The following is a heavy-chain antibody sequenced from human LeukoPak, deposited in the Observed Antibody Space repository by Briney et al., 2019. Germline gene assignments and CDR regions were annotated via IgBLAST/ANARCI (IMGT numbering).Heavy chain of an antibody. J-gene: IGHJ6*02. CDR1: GFTFSSYA. D-gene: IGHD3-3*01. Sequence: GGSLRLSCAASGFTFSSYAMSWVRQAPGKGLEWVSAISGSGGSTYYADSVKGRFTISRDNSKNTLYLQMNSLRAEDTAVYYCARITIFGGGMDVWGQGTTVTVSS. CDR2: ISGSGGST. CDR3: ARITIFGGGMDV. V-gene: IGHV3-23*01.